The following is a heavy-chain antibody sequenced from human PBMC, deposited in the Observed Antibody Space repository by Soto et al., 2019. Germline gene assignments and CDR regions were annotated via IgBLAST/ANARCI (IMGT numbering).Heavy chain of an antibody. J-gene: IGHJ4*02. D-gene: IGHD5-12*01. CDR3: TKAALERATNQEFDY. Sequence: EVQLVESGGGLVQPGRSLRLSCAASGFTFDDYAMHWVRQAPGKGLEWVSGITWNSGSVGYADSVKGRFTISRDNAENSLYLQMNSLRSEDTALYYCTKAALERATNQEFDYWGQGTMVTGSS. CDR1: GFTFDDYA. V-gene: IGHV3-9*01. CDR2: ITWNSGSV.